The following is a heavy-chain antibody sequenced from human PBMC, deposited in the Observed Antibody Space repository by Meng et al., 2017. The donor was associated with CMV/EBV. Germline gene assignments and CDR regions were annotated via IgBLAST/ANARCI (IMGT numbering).Heavy chain of an antibody. J-gene: IGHJ4*02. CDR2: INPSGGST. CDR1: GYTFTSYY. D-gene: IGHD6-13*01. V-gene: IGHV1-46*01. Sequence: QVQLGPSGAELKKPGASVKVSCKTPGYTFTSYYMHWVRQAPGQGLEWMGIINPSGGSTSYAQKFQGRVTMTRDTSTSTVYMELSSLRSEDTAVYYCARARSRKGSSYIAAAGPQVDYWGQGTLVTVSS. CDR3: ARARSRKGSSYIAAAGPQVDY.